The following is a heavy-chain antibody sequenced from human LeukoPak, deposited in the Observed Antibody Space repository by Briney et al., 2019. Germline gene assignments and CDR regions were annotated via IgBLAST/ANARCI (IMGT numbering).Heavy chain of an antibody. CDR2: IYSSGST. Sequence: SETLSLTCTVSGGSISSYYWSWIRQPPGKGLEWIGFIYSSGSTNYNPSLKSRVTISVNTSKNQFSLKLSSVTAADTAVYYCARGPHFDYWGQGTLVTVSS. J-gene: IGHJ4*02. CDR3: ARGPHFDY. V-gene: IGHV4-59*01. CDR1: GGSISSYY.